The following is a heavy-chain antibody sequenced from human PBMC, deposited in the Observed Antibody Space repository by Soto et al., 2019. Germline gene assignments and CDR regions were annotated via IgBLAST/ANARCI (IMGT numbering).Heavy chain of an antibody. V-gene: IGHV1-18*01. CDR2: INSYNGDT. Sequence: QVQLVQSGAEVKKPGASVKVSCKASGYTFTHYGIIWVRQAPGQGLEWMGWINSYNGDTSYAQNLQGRVTMTTDTSTSTAYMELRSLRSDDTVVYHCARVDGRNLAVDFWGQGTMVTVSS. CDR3: ARVDGRNLAVDF. CDR1: GYTFTHYG. J-gene: IGHJ3*01.